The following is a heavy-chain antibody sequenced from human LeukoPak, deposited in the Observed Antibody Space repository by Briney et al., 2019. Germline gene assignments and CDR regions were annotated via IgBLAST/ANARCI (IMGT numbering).Heavy chain of an antibody. CDR3: AKDATEFGDAHFDS. CDR2: ICNDGSHE. V-gene: IGHV3-33*06. CDR1: GFTINNYG. J-gene: IGHJ4*02. Sequence: GGSLRLSCAASGFTINNYGMHWVRQAPGKGLEWVAVICNDGSHEYYEDFAKGRFTISRDNSRNTVYLQMNSLRGEDTAVYYCAKDATEFGDAHFDSWGQGTLVTVSS. D-gene: IGHD4-17*01.